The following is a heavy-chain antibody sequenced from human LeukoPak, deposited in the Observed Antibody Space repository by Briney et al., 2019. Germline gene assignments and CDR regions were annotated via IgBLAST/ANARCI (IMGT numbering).Heavy chain of an antibody. CDR2: FDPEDGET. J-gene: IGHJ4*02. CDR3: VTGSSERDYYESHMFYFGDS. V-gene: IGHV1-24*01. Sequence: ASVKVSCKVSGYTLTELSMHWVRQAPGKGLEWMGGFDPEDGETIYAQKFQGRVTMTEDTSTDTAYMELSSLRSEDTAVYYCVTGSSERDYYESHMFYFGDSWGQGTVVTVSS. CDR1: GYTLTELS. D-gene: IGHD3-22*01.